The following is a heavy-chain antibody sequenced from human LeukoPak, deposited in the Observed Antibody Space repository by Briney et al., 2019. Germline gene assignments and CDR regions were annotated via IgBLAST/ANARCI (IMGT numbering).Heavy chain of an antibody. V-gene: IGHV4-59*01. J-gene: IGHJ5*02. D-gene: IGHD3-3*01. Sequence: SCAASGFTFSSYSMNWVRQPPGKGLEWIGYIYYSGSTNYNPSLKSRVTISVDMSKNQFSLKLSSVTAADTAVYYCARGTDLGWFDPWGQGTLVTVSS. CDR3: ARGTDLGWFDP. CDR1: GFTFSSYS. CDR2: IYYSGST.